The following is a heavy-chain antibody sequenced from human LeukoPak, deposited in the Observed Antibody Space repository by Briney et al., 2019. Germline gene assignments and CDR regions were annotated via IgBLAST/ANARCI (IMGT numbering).Heavy chain of an antibody. V-gene: IGHV3-30*18. CDR2: ISYDGSNK. J-gene: IGHJ4*02. CDR1: GFTFSRFW. CDR3: AKESRHYYGSGSYIPDC. D-gene: IGHD3-10*01. Sequence: PGGSLRLSCVASGFTFSRFWMSWVRQAPGKGLEWVAVISYDGSNKYYADSVKGRFTISRDNSKNTLYLQMNSLRAEDTAVYYCAKESRHYYGSGSYIPDCWGQGTLVTVSS.